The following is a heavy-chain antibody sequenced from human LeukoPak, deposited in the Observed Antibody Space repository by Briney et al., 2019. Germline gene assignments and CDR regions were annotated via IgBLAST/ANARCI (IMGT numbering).Heavy chain of an antibody. Sequence: SETLSLTCTVSGGSISSYYWSWIRQPAGKGLEWIGRIYTSGSTNYNPSLKSRVIMSVDTSKNQFSLKLSSVTAADTAVYYCARDSNADYDFWSGFIQYYFDYWGQGTLVTVSS. D-gene: IGHD3-3*01. CDR3: ARDSNADYDFWSGFIQYYFDY. CDR1: GGSISSYY. V-gene: IGHV4-4*07. J-gene: IGHJ4*02. CDR2: IYTSGST.